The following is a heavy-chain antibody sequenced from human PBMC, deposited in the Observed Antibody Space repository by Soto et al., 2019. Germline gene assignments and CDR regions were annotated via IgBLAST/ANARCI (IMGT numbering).Heavy chain of an antibody. CDR3: AKDTLRFLEWSYGFGSYGMDV. CDR1: GFTFDDYT. J-gene: IGHJ6*02. Sequence: TLGSLRLPCAASGFTFDDYTMHWVRQAPGKGLEWVSLISWDGGSTYYAHSVKGRFTISRDNSKNSLYLQMNSLRTEDTALYYCAKDTLRFLEWSYGFGSYGMDVWGQGTTVTVSS. D-gene: IGHD3-3*01. V-gene: IGHV3-43*01. CDR2: ISWDGGST.